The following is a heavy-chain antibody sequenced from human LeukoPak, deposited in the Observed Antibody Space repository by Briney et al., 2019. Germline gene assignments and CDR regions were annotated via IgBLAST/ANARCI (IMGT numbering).Heavy chain of an antibody. CDR3: TRVGYIDEGIDY. CDR2: IKQDGSKK. CDR1: GYTFSGYC. D-gene: IGHD5-24*01. Sequence: GGSLRLSCAASGYTFSGYCMSWVRQAPGKGLEWVANIKQDGSKKSYVDSVKGRFTISRDNAKNSLYLQMNSLRAEDTAIYYCTRVGYIDEGIDYWGQGTLVTVSS. V-gene: IGHV3-7*04. J-gene: IGHJ4*02.